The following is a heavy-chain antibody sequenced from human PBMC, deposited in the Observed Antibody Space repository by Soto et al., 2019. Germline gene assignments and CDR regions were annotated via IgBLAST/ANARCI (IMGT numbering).Heavy chain of an antibody. V-gene: IGHV3-7*01. Sequence: PGGSLRLSCAASGFTFSNYWMTWVRQPPGKGLEWVANIKHDESDKYYAGSVKGRFTISRDNAKYSLYLQMNSLRAEDTAVYYCASGLIPMARGVYDNWGQGTLVTVSS. CDR1: GFTFSNYW. J-gene: IGHJ4*02. CDR3: ASGLIPMARGVYDN. D-gene: IGHD3-10*01. CDR2: IKHDESDK.